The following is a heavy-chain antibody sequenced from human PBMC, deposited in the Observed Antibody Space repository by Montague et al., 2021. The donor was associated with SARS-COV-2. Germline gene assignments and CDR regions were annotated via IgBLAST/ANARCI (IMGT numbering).Heavy chain of an antibody. CDR3: ASEGVEYSSSWYARYYYYGMDV. J-gene: IGHJ6*02. CDR1: GGSISSSSYY. Sequence: SETLSLTCTVSGGSISSSSYYWGWIRQPPGKGLERIGSIYYSGSTYYNPSLKSRVAISVDTSKNQFSLKLSSVTAADTAVYYCASEGVEYSSSWYARYYYYGMDVWGQGTTVTVSS. CDR2: IYYSGST. V-gene: IGHV4-39*01. D-gene: IGHD6-13*01.